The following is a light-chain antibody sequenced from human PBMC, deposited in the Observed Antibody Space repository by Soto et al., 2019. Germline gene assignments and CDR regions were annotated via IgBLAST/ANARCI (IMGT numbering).Light chain of an antibody. J-gene: IGKJ1*01. CDR2: DAS. Sequence: DIQLTQSPFTLCASVGESVTLTCLASQNIDIWLAWYQQKPGKAPKLLIYDASNLNSGVPSRFSGSGSGTELTLTISSLQPDDFATYYCQQYNSYSWTFGQGTKVDIK. CDR3: QQYNSYSWT. CDR1: QNIDIW. V-gene: IGKV1-5*01.